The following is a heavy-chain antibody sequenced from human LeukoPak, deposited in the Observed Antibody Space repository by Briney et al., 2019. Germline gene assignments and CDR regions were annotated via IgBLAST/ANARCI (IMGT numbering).Heavy chain of an antibody. CDR3: AVSGYSGCDPDYYYYYGMDV. V-gene: IGHV1-69*01. D-gene: IGHD5-12*01. Sequence: GSSVKVSCKASGGTFSSYAISWVRQAPGQGLEWMGGIIPIFGTANYAQKFQGRVTITADESTSTAYMELSSLRSEDTAVYYCAVSGYSGCDPDYYYYYGMDVWGQGTTVTVSS. CDR1: GGTFSSYA. CDR2: IIPIFGTA. J-gene: IGHJ6*02.